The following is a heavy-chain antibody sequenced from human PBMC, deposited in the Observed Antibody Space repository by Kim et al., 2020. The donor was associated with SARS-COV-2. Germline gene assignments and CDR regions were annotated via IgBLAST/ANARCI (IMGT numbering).Heavy chain of an antibody. D-gene: IGHD4-17*01. CDR2: ISSSSSYI. J-gene: IGHJ4*02. CDR1: GFTFSSYS. V-gene: IGHV3-21*01. CDR3: ARGVNYGDYGDY. Sequence: GGSLRLSCAASGFTFSSYSMNWVRQAPGKGLEWVSSISSSSSYIYYADSVKGRFTISRDNAKNSLYLQMNSLRAEDTAVYYCARGVNYGDYGDYWGQGTLVTVSS.